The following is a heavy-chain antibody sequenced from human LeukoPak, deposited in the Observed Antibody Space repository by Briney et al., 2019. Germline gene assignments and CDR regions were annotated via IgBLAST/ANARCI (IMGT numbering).Heavy chain of an antibody. Sequence: SETLSLTCAVSGGSISSGGYSWSWIRQPPGKGLDWIGYIYYSGSTYYNPSLKSRVTISVDTSKNQFSLKLSSVTAADTAVYYCARDSVYSGSSLDYWGQGTLVTVSS. D-gene: IGHD1-26*01. CDR2: IYYSGST. J-gene: IGHJ4*02. V-gene: IGHV4-30-4*07. CDR1: GGSISSGGYS. CDR3: ARDSVYSGSSLDY.